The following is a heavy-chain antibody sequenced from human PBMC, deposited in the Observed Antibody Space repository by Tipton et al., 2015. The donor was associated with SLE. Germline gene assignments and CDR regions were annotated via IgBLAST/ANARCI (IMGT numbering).Heavy chain of an antibody. J-gene: IGHJ4*02. CDR1: GASVSNGPYY. V-gene: IGHV4-61*01. CDR3: ARGDSGSDSGGVFDY. CDR2: MYYSGTSGTS. Sequence: LRLSCTVSGASVSNGPYYWSWIRQPPGKGLEWIGHMYYSGTSGTSNYNPSLKSRVTISVDTSKNQFSLKLNSVIAADTAMYYCARGDSGSDSGGVFDYWGQGTLVTVSS. D-gene: IGHD1-26*01.